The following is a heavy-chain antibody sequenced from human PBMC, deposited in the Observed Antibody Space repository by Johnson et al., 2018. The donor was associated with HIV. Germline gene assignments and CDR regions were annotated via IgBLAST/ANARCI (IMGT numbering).Heavy chain of an antibody. CDR3: SRPQGGAPLAMAFDI. CDR1: GFTFSTHW. CDR2: IKHDGSER. D-gene: IGHD3-16*01. J-gene: IGHJ3*02. V-gene: IGHV3-7*01. Sequence: MLLVESGGGLVQPGGSLRLSCAASGFTFSTHWMSWVRKAPGKGLAWAANIKHDGSERYYVDSVQGRLTTTRDNAKNALYLRKNSLRAEDPAVCYCSRPQGGAPLAMAFDIWGQETMVTVSS.